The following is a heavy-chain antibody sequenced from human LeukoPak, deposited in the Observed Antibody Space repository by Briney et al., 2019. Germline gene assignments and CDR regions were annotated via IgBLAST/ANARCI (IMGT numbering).Heavy chain of an antibody. Sequence: GGSLRLSCAASGFTFSTYRMHWVRQAPGKELVWVSRINGDGSDTDYADSVKGRFTISRDNAKNTLYLQMNSLRVEDTSVYYCATISRSVSYHFDYWGQGTLVTVSS. J-gene: IGHJ4*02. V-gene: IGHV3-74*01. CDR2: INGDGSDT. D-gene: IGHD1-26*01. CDR1: GFTFSTYR. CDR3: ATISRSVSYHFDY.